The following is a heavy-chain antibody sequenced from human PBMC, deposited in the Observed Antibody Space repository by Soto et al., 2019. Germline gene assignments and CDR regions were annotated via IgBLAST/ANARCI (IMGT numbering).Heavy chain of an antibody. CDR1: GGTFSSYA. Sequence: GASVKVSCKASGGTFSSYAISWVRQAPGQGLEWMGGIIPIFGTANYAQKFQGRVTITADESTSTAYMELSSLRSEDTAVYYCASISCSGGSCYTGRFDYWGQGTLVTVSS. CDR2: IIPIFGTA. D-gene: IGHD2-15*01. J-gene: IGHJ4*02. V-gene: IGHV1-69*13. CDR3: ASISCSGGSCYTGRFDY.